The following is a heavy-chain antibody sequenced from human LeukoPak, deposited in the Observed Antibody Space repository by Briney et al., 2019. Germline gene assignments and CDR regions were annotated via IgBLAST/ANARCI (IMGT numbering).Heavy chain of an antibody. CDR3: ARQKGSSWYFIYYYYYYMDV. D-gene: IGHD6-13*01. CDR2: IYHSGST. J-gene: IGHJ6*03. V-gene: IGHV4-38-2*01. Sequence: SETLSLTCAVSGYSISSGYYWGWIRQPPGKGLEWIGSIYHSGSTYYNPSLKSRVTISVDTSKNQFSLKLSSVTAADTAVYYCARQKGSSWYFIYYYYYYMDVWGKGTTVTVSS. CDR1: GYSISSGYY.